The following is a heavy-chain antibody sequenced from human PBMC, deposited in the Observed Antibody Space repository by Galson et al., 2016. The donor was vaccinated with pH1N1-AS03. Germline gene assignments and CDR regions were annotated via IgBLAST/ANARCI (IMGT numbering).Heavy chain of an antibody. J-gene: IGHJ5*02. V-gene: IGHV3-23*01. CDR3: ARVSWSPHWFDP. CDR1: GFDFSIYA. CDR2: IGGVGRSE. D-gene: IGHD3-10*01. Sequence: SLRLSCAASGFDFSIYAMHWVRQAPGKGLEWVSGIGGVGRSEWYAESVRGRFTVSRDNSKSTLYLQMNSLRGDDTAEYYCARVSWSPHWFDPWGQGTQVTVSS.